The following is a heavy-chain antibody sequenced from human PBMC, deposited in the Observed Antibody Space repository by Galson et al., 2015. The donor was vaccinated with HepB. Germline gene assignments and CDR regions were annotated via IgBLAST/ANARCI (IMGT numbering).Heavy chain of an antibody. CDR1: GGTFSSST. CDR3: ARENGDYDRHWFDP. V-gene: IGHV1-69*04. J-gene: IGHJ5*02. D-gene: IGHD4-17*01. CDR2: IIPILGIA. Sequence: SVKVSCKASGGTFSSSTISWVRQAPGQGLEWIGRIIPILGIANYAQKFQGRVTITADKSTSTAYMELSSLRSEDTAVYYCARENGDYDRHWFDPWGQGTLVTVSS.